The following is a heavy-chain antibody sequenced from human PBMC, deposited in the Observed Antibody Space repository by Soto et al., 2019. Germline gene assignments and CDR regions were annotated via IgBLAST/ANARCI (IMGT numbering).Heavy chain of an antibody. CDR1: GFTFSSYS. J-gene: IGHJ4*02. CDR3: ARDLAYDSSARRYFDY. Sequence: EVQLVESGGGLVKPGGSLRLSCAASGFTFSSYSMNWVRQAPWKGLEWVSSISSSSSYIYYADSVKGRFTISRDNAKNALYLQMNSLRAEDTAVYYCARDLAYDSSARRYFDYWGQGTLVTVSS. CDR2: ISSSSSYI. D-gene: IGHD3-22*01. V-gene: IGHV3-21*01.